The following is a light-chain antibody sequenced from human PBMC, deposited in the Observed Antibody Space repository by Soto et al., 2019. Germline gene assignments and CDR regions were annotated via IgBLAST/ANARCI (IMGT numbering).Light chain of an antibody. Sequence: DIVLTQSPDSLAVSLGERAPVNCKSSHSVSDTSTNKNYIAWYQQKPGQPPKLLIFWASTRESGVPDRFSGSGSGTDFTLTISSLQAEDVAVYFCQQFRSTPLTFGGGTKVEI. V-gene: IGKV4-1*01. J-gene: IGKJ4*01. CDR1: HSVSDTSTNKNY. CDR3: QQFRSTPLT. CDR2: WAS.